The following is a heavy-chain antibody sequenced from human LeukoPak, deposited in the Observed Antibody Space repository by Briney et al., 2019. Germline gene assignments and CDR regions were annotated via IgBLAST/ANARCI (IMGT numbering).Heavy chain of an antibody. CDR3: TVLRDYGVG. Sequence: AGGSLRLSCAPSGFTFSNAWMSWVRQAPGKGLEWVGRIKSRTDGGTIEYAAPVKGRFSISRDDSRNTLYLQINSLKTEDTAVYYCTVLRDYGVGWGQGTLVTVSS. CDR1: GFTFSNAW. V-gene: IGHV3-15*01. J-gene: IGHJ4*02. D-gene: IGHD4-17*01. CDR2: IKSRTDGGTI.